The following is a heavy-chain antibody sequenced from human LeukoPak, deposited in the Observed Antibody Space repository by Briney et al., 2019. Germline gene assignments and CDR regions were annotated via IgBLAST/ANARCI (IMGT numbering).Heavy chain of an antibody. J-gene: IGHJ4*02. Sequence: GGSLRLSCAASGFTFTSYEMNWVRQAPGKGLEWVSYISGSGNTIYYAESVEGRFTISRDNAKNSVNLQMNSLRAEDTAVYYCARDHFDYWGQGTLVTVSS. CDR3: ARDHFDY. CDR2: ISGSGNTI. V-gene: IGHV3-48*03. CDR1: GFTFTSYE.